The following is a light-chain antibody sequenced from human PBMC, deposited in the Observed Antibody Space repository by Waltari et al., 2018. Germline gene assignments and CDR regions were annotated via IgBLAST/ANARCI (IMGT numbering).Light chain of an antibody. V-gene: IGKV4-1*01. CDR1: QSLSYRYNNRNY. CDR3: HQYYTTPFS. Sequence: DIVMSQSPDSLAVSLGERATIQCRSSQSLSYRYNNRNYLAWYQQRPVQPPKLLIYWAPLRESGVPDRFSGSGSGTDFTLTISSLQAEDVTIYYCHQYYTTPFSFGPGTTVDIK. J-gene: IGKJ3*01. CDR2: WAP.